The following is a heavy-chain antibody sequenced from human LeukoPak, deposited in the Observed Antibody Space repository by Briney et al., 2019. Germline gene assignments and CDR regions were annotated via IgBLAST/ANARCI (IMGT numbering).Heavy chain of an antibody. CDR3: ARDLARSPIQLWQPDFDY. CDR1: GYTFTSYG. V-gene: IGHV1-18*01. J-gene: IGHJ4*02. CDR2: ISAYNGNT. Sequence: ASVKVSRKASGYTFTSYGISWVRQAPGQGLEWMGWISAYNGNTNYAQKLQGRVTMTTDTSTSTAYMELRSLRSDDTAVYYCARDLARSPIQLWQPDFDYWGQGTLVTVSS. D-gene: IGHD5-18*01.